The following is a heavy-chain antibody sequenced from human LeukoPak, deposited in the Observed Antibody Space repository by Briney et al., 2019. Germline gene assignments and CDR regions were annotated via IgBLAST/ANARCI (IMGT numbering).Heavy chain of an antibody. Sequence: GGSLRLSCAASGFTFSSYGMHWVRQAPGKGLEWVAVIWYDGSNKYYADSVKGRFTISRDNSKNTLYLQMNSLRAEDTAVYYCARDNGSPERQTSYYFDYWGQGTLVTVPS. CDR1: GFTFSSYG. CDR2: IWYDGSNK. J-gene: IGHJ4*02. CDR3: ARDNGSPERQTSYYFDY. V-gene: IGHV3-33*08.